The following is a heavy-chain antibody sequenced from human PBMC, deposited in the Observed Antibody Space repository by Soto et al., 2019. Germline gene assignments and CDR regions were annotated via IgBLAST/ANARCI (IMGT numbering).Heavy chain of an antibody. CDR3: ARVPGLELLDH. CDR1: GYTFTGYY. CDR2: INPISGGT. J-gene: IGHJ4*02. V-gene: IGHV1-2*02. D-gene: IGHD1-7*01. Sequence: QVQLVQSGAEVKKPGASVKVSCKASGYTFTGYYLHWVRQAPGQGLEWVAWINPISGGTKYAQKFQSRVTVTRDTSISPAYMELGRLRSDDTAVYYCARVPGLELLDHWGQGTLVSVSS.